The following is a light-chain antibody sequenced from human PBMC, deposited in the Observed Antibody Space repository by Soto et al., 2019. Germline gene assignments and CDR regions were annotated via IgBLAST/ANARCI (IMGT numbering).Light chain of an antibody. CDR2: GAS. CDR1: QSVSSN. Sequence: EVVMTQSPATLSVSPGEGATLSCRASQSVSSNLAWYQQKPGQAPSLLIYGASTRATGIPARFSGSGSGTEFTLPINSLQSEDFAVYYCQQYNKWPRTFGQGTKVEIK. V-gene: IGKV3-15*01. J-gene: IGKJ1*01. CDR3: QQYNKWPRT.